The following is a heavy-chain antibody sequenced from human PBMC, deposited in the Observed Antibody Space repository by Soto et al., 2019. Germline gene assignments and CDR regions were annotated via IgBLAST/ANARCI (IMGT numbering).Heavy chain of an antibody. Sequence: EVQLLVSGGGLVQPGGSLRLSCEASGFTFSSYAMTWVRQAPGKGLEWVSAGGSGGGAFYPDSVKGRFTISRDNSRNTLYLQLHSLRVDDTAVYFCAKATGTTLYWGQGTLVTVSS. CDR3: AKATGTTLY. CDR2: GGSGGGA. V-gene: IGHV3-23*01. CDR1: GFTFSSYA. D-gene: IGHD1-1*01. J-gene: IGHJ4*02.